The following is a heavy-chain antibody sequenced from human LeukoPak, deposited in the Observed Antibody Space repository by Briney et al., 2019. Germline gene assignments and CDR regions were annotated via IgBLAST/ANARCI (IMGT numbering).Heavy chain of an antibody. V-gene: IGHV3-48*03. J-gene: IGHJ4*02. CDR1: GFTFSSYE. CDR3: ARFSRRKPKLWFGELSRGVDY. CDR2: ISSSGSTI. D-gene: IGHD3-10*01. Sequence: GGSLRLSCAASGFTFSSYEMNWVRQAPGKGLEWVSYISSSGSTIYYADSVKGRFTISRDNAKNSLYLQMNSLRAEDTAVYYCARFSRRKPKLWFGELSRGVDYWGQGTLVTVSS.